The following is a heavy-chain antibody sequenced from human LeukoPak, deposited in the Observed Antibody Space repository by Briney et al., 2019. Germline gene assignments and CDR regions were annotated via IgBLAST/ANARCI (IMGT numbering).Heavy chain of an antibody. CDR1: GYTFTGYY. CDR2: INPNSGGT. Sequence: ASVKVSCKASGYTFTGYYMHWVRQAPGQGLEWMGWINPNSGGTNYAQKFQGRVTMTRDTSISTAYMELSRLRSDDTAVYYCARPSRSNWSAFDYWGQGTLVTVSS. J-gene: IGHJ4*02. D-gene: IGHD6-13*01. V-gene: IGHV1-2*02. CDR3: ARPSRSNWSAFDY.